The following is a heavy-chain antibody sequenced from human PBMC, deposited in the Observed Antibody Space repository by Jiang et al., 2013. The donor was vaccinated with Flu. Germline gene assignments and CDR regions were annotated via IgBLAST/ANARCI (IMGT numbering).Heavy chain of an antibody. Sequence: GGSISSYYWTWIRQPPREGTGMDWIYLLQWEHQLQSSLKSRVTISVDTSKNQFSLKLKSVTAADTAVYYCARGDWVRAAAAHYYFEYWGQGTLVTVSS. D-gene: IGHD6-13*01. CDR2: LLQWEH. CDR1: GGSISSYY. V-gene: IGHV4-59*01. J-gene: IGHJ4*02. CDR3: ARGDWVRAAAAHYYFEY.